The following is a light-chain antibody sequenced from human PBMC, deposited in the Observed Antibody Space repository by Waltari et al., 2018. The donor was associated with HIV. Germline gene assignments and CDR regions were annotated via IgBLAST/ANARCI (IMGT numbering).Light chain of an antibody. CDR1: HTAFDLHNF. V-gene: IGLV2-14*01. CDR3: TTYTAKDSLL. Sequence: SALTQPASVSGSPGQSVTISSTGTHTAFDLHNFLSWYHQHPGKAPQLIIFGVNYRPSGISSRFSASKSGDTASLTISGLQSGDEADYYCTTYTAKDSLLIGSGTKLTVL. J-gene: IGLJ2*01. CDR2: GVN.